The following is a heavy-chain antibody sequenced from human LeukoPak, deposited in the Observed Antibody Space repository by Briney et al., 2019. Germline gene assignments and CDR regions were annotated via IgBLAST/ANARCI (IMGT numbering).Heavy chain of an antibody. CDR2: ISAYNGNT. J-gene: IGHJ6*03. CDR3: AREGFTISPYYYMDV. CDR1: GYTFTSYG. V-gene: IGHV1-18*01. Sequence: ASVKVSCKASGYTFTSYGISWVRQAPGQGLEWMGWISAYNGNTNYAQKLQGRVTMTTVTSTSTAYMELRSLRSDDTAVYYCAREGFTISPYYYMDVWGKGTTVSVSS. D-gene: IGHD3-3*01.